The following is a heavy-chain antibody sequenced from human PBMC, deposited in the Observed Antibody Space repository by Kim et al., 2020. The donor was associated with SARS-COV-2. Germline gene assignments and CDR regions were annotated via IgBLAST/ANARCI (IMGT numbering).Heavy chain of an antibody. V-gene: IGHV3-30*18. CDR1: GFTFSSYG. J-gene: IGHJ4*02. D-gene: IGHD6-13*01. CDR2: ISYDGSNK. CDR3: AKDTVEYSSSWYYFDY. Sequence: GGSLRLSCAASGFTFSSYGMHWVRQAPGKGLEWVAVISYDGSNKYYADSVKGRFTISRDNSKNTLYLQMNSLRAEDTAVYYCAKDTVEYSSSWYYFDYWGQGTLVTVSS.